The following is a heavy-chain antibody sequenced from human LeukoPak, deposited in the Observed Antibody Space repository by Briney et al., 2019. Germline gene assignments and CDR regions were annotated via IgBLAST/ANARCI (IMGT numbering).Heavy chain of an antibody. CDR1: GFTFSSYS. Sequence: GGSLRLSCAASGFTFSSYSMNWVRQAPGKGLEWVSSISSSSSYIYYADSVKGRFTISRDNAKNSLYLQMNSLRAEDTAVYYCARAEDGYGAGDYWGQGTLVTVSS. V-gene: IGHV3-21*01. J-gene: IGHJ4*02. D-gene: IGHD5-24*01. CDR2: ISSSSSYI. CDR3: ARAEDGYGAGDY.